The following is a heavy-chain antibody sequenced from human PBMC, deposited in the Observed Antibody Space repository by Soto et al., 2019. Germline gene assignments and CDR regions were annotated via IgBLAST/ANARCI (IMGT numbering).Heavy chain of an antibody. D-gene: IGHD2-8*01. CDR2: INPSGGST. V-gene: IGHV1-46*01. Sequence: GASVKVSCKASGYTFTSYYMHWVRQAPGQGLEWMGIINPSGGSTSYAQKFQGRVTMTRDTSTSTVYMELSSLRSEDTAVYYCARDIVLMVYAPPDYYYYYGMDVWGQGTTVTVSS. CDR1: GYTFTSYY. CDR3: ARDIVLMVYAPPDYYYYYGMDV. J-gene: IGHJ6*02.